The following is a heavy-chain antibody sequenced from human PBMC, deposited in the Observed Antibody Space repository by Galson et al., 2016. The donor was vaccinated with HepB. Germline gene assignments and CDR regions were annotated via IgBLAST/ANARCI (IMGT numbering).Heavy chain of an antibody. CDR1: GFSVTGNF. V-gene: IGHV3-66*01. D-gene: IGHD2-2*01. CDR2: IYTGGLT. J-gene: IGHJ4*02. CDR3: TRSRDSTRYYPKDFDY. Sequence: SLRLSCAASGFSVTGNFMNLIRQTPGKGLEWVAVIYTGGLTDYADAVKGRFIISRDPSENSVFLQMNRLTGADTAVYYCTRSRDSTRYYPKDFDYWGRGTLVSVSS.